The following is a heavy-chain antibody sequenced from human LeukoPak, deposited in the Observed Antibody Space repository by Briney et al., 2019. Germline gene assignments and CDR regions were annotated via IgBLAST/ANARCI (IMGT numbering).Heavy chain of an antibody. Sequence: GASVKVSCKASGYTFTGYYINWVRQAPGQGLEWMGWINPDTGGTNYAQKFQGRVTMTRDTSISTAHMELSGLRSDDTAVYYCATLPRGSGWYFDYWGQGTLVTVSS. V-gene: IGHV1-2*02. D-gene: IGHD6-19*01. CDR2: INPDTGGT. CDR3: ATLPRGSGWYFDY. CDR1: GYTFTGYY. J-gene: IGHJ4*02.